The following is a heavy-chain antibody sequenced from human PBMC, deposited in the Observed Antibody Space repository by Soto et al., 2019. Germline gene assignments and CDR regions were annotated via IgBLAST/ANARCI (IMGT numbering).Heavy chain of an antibody. J-gene: IGHJ4*02. CDR3: AKIFGDYHPVVDS. CDR1: GFTFSSYA. CDR2: ISSSGGRP. D-gene: IGHD4-17*01. Sequence: GGSLRLSCAASGFTFSSYAMTWVRQAPGKGLEWVSTISSSGGRPYYADSVKGRFTISRDNSKDTLFLQMNSLRAEDTALFYCAKIFGDYHPVVDSWGQGTLVTVSS. V-gene: IGHV3-23*01.